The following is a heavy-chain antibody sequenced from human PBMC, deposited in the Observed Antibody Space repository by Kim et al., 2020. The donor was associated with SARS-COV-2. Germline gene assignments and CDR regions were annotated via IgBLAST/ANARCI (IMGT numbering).Heavy chain of an antibody. Sequence: SETLSLTCAVSGGSISSSNWWCCVRQPPGGGLEWVREIYHSGSTNYTPSLKSRVTISVDKSKNQFSLKLNNVTAADTAVYYCARGDDRARSYFDYWGQGTLVTVSS. D-gene: IGHD3-22*01. CDR2: IYHSGST. V-gene: IGHV4-4*02. CDR3: ARGDDRARSYFDY. J-gene: IGHJ4*02. CDR1: GGSISSSNW.